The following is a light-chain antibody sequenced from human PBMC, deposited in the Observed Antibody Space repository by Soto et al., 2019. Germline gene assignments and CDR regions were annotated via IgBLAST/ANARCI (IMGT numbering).Light chain of an antibody. CDR1: ESVTSSC. CDR3: QQCGGSPLFS. V-gene: IGKV3-20*01. Sequence: EIVLTQSPDTLSLSPGERATLSCTASESVTSSCLAWYQRKPGQAPRLLIHTTSTRATDIPDRFSGSGSGTDFTLTISRLEPEEFAVYYCQQCGGSPLFSFGPGTRVDI. CDR2: TTS. J-gene: IGKJ3*01.